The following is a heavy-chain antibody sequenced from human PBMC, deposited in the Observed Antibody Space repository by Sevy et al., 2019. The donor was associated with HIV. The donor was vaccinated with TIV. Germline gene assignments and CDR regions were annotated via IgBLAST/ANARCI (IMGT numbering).Heavy chain of an antibody. Sequence: GGSLRLSCVASGFTFWTSWMHWVRQVPGKGLVWVSYINGDGSSTIYADSVKGRFTISRDNAKNTLYLQMNSLRDDDTAVYYCVRDRETTTWFDSWGQGALVTVSS. V-gene: IGHV3-74*01. CDR3: VRDRETTTWFDS. CDR1: GFTFWTSW. J-gene: IGHJ5*01. CDR2: INGDGSST. D-gene: IGHD4-17*01.